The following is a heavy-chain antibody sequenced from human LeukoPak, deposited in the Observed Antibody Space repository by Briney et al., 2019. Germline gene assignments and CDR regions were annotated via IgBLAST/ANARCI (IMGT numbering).Heavy chain of an antibody. J-gene: IGHJ4*02. Sequence: SETLSLTCTVSGGSISSYYWSWIRQPPGKGLEWIGYIYYSGSTNYNPSLKSRVTISVDTSKNQFSLKLSSVTATDTAVYYCARHTDTNFDYWGQGTLVTVSS. V-gene: IGHV4-59*08. CDR2: IYYSGST. CDR1: GGSISSYY. CDR3: ARHTDTNFDY.